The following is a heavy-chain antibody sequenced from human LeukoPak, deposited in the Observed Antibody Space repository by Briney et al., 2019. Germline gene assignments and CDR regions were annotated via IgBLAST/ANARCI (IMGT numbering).Heavy chain of an antibody. D-gene: IGHD2-15*01. J-gene: IGHJ3*02. CDR1: GFTFSRDW. Sequence: PGGSLRLSCAASGFTFSRDWMHWVRQVPGKGLVCVSRIDSDDGSTSYADSVRGRFTISRDNAKKTLYLQMNSLRVEDTAVYYCLVILTEPTSPSPDGLDIWGQGTMVTVSS. CDR3: LVILTEPTSPSPDGLDI. V-gene: IGHV3-74*01. CDR2: IDSDDGST.